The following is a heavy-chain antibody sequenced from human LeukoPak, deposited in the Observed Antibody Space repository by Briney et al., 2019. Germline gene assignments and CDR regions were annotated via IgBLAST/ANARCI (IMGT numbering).Heavy chain of an antibody. CDR3: ASKNPRAYYFDY. Sequence: PSETLSLTCTVSGASVSDSTYSWGWIRQPPGKGLEWIGTLYHSGFSWYNPSLKSRITTSVDTSKNQISPNLSSVTAADTAVYYCASKNPRAYYFDYWGRAFWSPSLQ. D-gene: IGHD3-10*01. V-gene: IGHV4-39*01. CDR1: GASVSDSTYS. CDR2: LYHSGFS. J-gene: IGHJ4*02.